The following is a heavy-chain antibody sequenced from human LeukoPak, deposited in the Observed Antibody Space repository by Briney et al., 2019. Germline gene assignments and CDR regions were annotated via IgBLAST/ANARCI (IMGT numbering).Heavy chain of an antibody. Sequence: PSETLSLTCTVSGGSISYYYWSWIRQPPGKGLEWIGYINYSGSTKYNPSLKSQITISVDTSKNQSSLKLSSVTAADTAMYYCARQGNGDLYYFDYWGRGTLVTVSS. CDR2: INYSGST. CDR1: GGSISYYY. D-gene: IGHD4-17*01. CDR3: ARQGNGDLYYFDY. J-gene: IGHJ4*02. V-gene: IGHV4-59*08.